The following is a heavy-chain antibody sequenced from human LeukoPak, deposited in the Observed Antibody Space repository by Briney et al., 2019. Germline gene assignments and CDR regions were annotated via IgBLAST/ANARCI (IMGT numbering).Heavy chain of an antibody. CDR1: GGSVSSSYY. Sequence: SETLSLTCTVSGGSVSSSYYWGWMRQPPGKGLEWIGSICSGGNICSNPSLESRVTISVDSSRSHFFLQLTSVTAADTAVYFCARDGPWKSDYWGQGTLVTVSS. CDR2: ICSGGNI. J-gene: IGHJ4*02. V-gene: IGHV4-39*02. D-gene: IGHD1-1*01. CDR3: ARDGPWKSDY.